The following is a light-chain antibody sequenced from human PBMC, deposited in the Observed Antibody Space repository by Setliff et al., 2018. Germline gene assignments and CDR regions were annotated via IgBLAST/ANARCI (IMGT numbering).Light chain of an antibody. CDR1: SSDVGSYNL. CDR2: EVS. CDR3: SSYKNTNKNV. Sequence: QSALTQPASVSGSPGQSITISCTGTSSDVGSYNLVSWYQQHPGKAPKLMIYEVSKRPSGVSNRFSGSKSGNTASLTISGLQAEDEADYYCSSYKNTNKNVFGTGTKVTV. J-gene: IGLJ1*01. V-gene: IGLV2-14*02.